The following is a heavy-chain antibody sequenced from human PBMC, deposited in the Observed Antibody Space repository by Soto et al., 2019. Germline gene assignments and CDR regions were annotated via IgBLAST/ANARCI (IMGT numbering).Heavy chain of an antibody. J-gene: IGHJ4*02. D-gene: IGHD1-26*01. CDR2: IIPIFGTA. Sequence: QVQLVQSGAEVTKPGSSVKASCKASGGTFSSYAISWVRQAPGQGLEWMGGIIPIFGTANYAQKFQGRVTITADESTSTAYMELSSLRSEDTAVYYCASTKSDPIVGATAFDYWGQGTLVTVSS. CDR3: ASTKSDPIVGATAFDY. V-gene: IGHV1-69*01. CDR1: GGTFSSYA.